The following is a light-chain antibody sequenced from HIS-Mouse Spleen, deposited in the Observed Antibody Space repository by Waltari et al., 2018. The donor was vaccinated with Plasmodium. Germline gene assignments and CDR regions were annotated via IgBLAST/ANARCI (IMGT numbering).Light chain of an antibody. V-gene: IGLV3-27*01. Sequence: SYELTQPSSVSVSPGQTARLTFSGDVLATKYARWFQQKPGQAPVLVIYKDSERPSGIPERFSGSSSGTTVTLTISVAQVEDEADYYCYSAADNNRVFGGGTKLTVL. CDR3: YSAADNNRV. CDR2: KDS. J-gene: IGLJ3*02. CDR1: VLATKY.